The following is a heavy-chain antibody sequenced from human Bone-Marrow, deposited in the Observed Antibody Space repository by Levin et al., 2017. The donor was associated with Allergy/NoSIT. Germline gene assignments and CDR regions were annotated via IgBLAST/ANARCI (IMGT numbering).Heavy chain of an antibody. V-gene: IGHV1-18*01. CDR2: ISAYNGNT. CDR3: AGESVADYGLDYYYGMDV. D-gene: IGHD4-17*01. J-gene: IGHJ6*02. Sequence: GESLKISCKASGDIFTNYGITWVRQAPGQGLEWMGWISAYNGNTRFTQKFQGRLTMTRDTSTSTAYMQLRGLRSDDTAVYYCAGESVADYGLDYYYGMDVWGQGTTVTVSS. CDR1: GDIFTNYG.